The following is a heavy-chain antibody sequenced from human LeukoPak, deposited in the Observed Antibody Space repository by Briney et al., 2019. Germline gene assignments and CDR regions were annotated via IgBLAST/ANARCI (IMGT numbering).Heavy chain of an antibody. D-gene: IGHD1-26*01. CDR1: GDSMSNYY. Sequence: SETLSLTCTVSGDSMSNYYWGWIRQPPGKGLEWIGYIYYSGSTSYNPSLTGRVTISVDTSNNQFSLMLSSVTAADTAVYYCARDKRGSYADYWGQGTLVTVSS. CDR2: IYYSGST. V-gene: IGHV4-59*01. CDR3: ARDKRGSYADY. J-gene: IGHJ4*02.